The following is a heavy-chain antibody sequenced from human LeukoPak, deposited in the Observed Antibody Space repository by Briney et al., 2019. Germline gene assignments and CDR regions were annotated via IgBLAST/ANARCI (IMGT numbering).Heavy chain of an antibody. V-gene: IGHV4-30-4*08. Sequence: PSETLSLTCTVSGGSISSGDYYWSWIRQPPGKGLEWIGYIYYSGSTYYDPSLKSRVTISVDTSKNQFSLKLSSVTAADTAVYYCARDLGFDAFDIWGQGTMVTVSS. CDR3: ARDLGFDAFDI. CDR2: IYYSGST. J-gene: IGHJ3*02. CDR1: GGSISSGDYY.